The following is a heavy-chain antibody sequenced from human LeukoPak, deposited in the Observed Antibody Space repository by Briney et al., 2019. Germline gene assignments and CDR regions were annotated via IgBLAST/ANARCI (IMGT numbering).Heavy chain of an antibody. CDR2: TYYRSKWYT. CDR3: ARLYGSGGQIDY. J-gene: IGHJ4*02. CDR1: GDSVSINSAA. Sequence: SQALSLTCAISGDSVSINSAAWNWIRQSPSRGLEWLGRTYYRSKWYTDYAVSVKSRITINPATSKNQFSLQLNSVTPEDMAVYYRARLYGSGGQIDYWGQGTLVTVSS. V-gene: IGHV6-1*01. D-gene: IGHD3-10*01.